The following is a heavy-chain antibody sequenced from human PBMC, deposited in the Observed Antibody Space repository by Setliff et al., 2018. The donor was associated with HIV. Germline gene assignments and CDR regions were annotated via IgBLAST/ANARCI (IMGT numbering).Heavy chain of an antibody. CDR1: GFIFNNYA. CDR3: TKKGPKGQWLVDLYFDS. Sequence: PGESLKISCAASGFIFNNYAMSWVRQAPGKGLEWVSVISGSGGGTYVADSVKGRFTISRDNSENTLYLQMNSLRADDTAVYYCTKKGPKGQWLVDLYFDSWGQGTLVTVSS. V-gene: IGHV3-23*01. J-gene: IGHJ4*02. D-gene: IGHD6-19*01. CDR2: ISGSGGGT.